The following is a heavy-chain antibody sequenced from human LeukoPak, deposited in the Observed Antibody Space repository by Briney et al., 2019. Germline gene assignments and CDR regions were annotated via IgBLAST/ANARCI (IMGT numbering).Heavy chain of an antibody. CDR2: IRYDGSNK. V-gene: IGHV3-30*02. J-gene: IGHJ6*03. Sequence: GGSLRLSCAASGFTFSSYGMHWVRQAPGKGLEWVAFIRYDGSNKYYADSVKGRFTISRDNSKNTLYLQMNSLRAEDTAVYYCAKDAYSGYDWDYYYYYMDVWGKGTTVTISS. CDR1: GFTFSSYG. D-gene: IGHD5-12*01. CDR3: AKDAYSGYDWDYYYYYMDV.